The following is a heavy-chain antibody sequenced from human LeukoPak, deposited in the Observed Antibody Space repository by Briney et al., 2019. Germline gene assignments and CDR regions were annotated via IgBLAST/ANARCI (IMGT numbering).Heavy chain of an antibody. D-gene: IGHD1-26*01. CDR3: ATRPRELLSGIP. CDR1: GFTFSNYA. J-gene: IGHJ3*01. V-gene: IGHV3-23*01. Sequence: GGSLRLSCAASGFTFSNYAMTWVRQAPGKGLEWVSGISVSDDITYYADSVKGRFTISRDNSKKTLYLQMSSLRAEDTAVYYCATRPRELLSGIPWGQGTMVTVSS. CDR2: ISVSDDIT.